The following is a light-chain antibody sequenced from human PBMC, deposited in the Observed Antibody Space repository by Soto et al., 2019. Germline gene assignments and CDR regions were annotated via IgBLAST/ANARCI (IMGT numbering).Light chain of an antibody. J-gene: IGKJ5*01. V-gene: IGKV3-15*01. CDR1: QTINSN. Sequence: EVVLTQSPATQSVSPGERATFSCWANQTINSNLAWYQQKPGQAPRLLIYGASTRATGIPARFSASGSGTEFTFTISSLQSEDFEVYYCQQYHQWPITLGQGTRLEIK. CDR2: GAS. CDR3: QQYHQWPIT.